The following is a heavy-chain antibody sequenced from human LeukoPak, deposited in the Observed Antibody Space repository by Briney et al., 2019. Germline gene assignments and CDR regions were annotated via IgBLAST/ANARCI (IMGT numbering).Heavy chain of an antibody. V-gene: IGHV4-39*07. D-gene: IGHD2-21*02. J-gene: IGHJ1*01. CDR2: IYYSGST. CDR3: ARAVTDDPVAEYFQY. Sequence: SETLSLTCAVSGGSISSSIYYWGWIRQAPGKGLEWIGSIYYSGSTYYNPSLKSRVTISVDTSKNQFSLKLSSVTAADTAVYYCARAVTDDPVAEYFQYWGQGTLVTVSS. CDR1: GGSISSSIYY.